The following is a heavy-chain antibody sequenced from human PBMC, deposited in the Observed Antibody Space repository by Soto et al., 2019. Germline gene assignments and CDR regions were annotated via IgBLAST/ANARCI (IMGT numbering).Heavy chain of an antibody. CDR1: GYTYTNLD. J-gene: IGHJ5*02. CDR2: MNPHSDT. CDR3: ARYQIGEVFTA. V-gene: IGHV1-8*01. Sequence: QVQLVQSGAEVKRPGASVKVSCKASGYTYTNLDINWVRQASGQGLEWMGWMNPHSDTGVAQKFQGRVPLTRDTPTSTVYMELTSLRFGDTAVYCCARYQIGEVFTAWGQGTPVTVSS.